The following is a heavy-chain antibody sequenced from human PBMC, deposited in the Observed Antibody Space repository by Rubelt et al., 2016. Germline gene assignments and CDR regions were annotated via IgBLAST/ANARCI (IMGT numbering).Heavy chain of an antibody. CDR2: INHSGST. V-gene: IGHV4-34*01. J-gene: IGHJ4*02. Sequence: QVQLQQWGAGLLKPSETLSLTCAVHGGSFSGYYWSWIRQPPGKGLEWIGEINHSGSTNYNPSLKSRVTISVDMSKNQFSLKVSSVTAADTAGYYCARAMPRNYDFWSGYFDYWGQGTLVTVSS. D-gene: IGHD3-3*01. CDR1: GGSFSGYY. CDR3: ARAMPRNYDFWSGYFDY.